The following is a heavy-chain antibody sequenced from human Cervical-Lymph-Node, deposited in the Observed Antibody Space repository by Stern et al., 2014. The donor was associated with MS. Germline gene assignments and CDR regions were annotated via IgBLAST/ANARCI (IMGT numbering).Heavy chain of an antibody. Sequence: VQLVQSGAEVXKPGESLKISCKGSGYSFTANWLAWVRQMPGKGLEWMGIIYPGESDSRYSPSFQGQVTISADKSISTAYLQWSSLKASDTAMYYCARDYGDYAFDYWGQGTLVTVSS. V-gene: IGHV5-51*01. CDR2: IYPGESDS. D-gene: IGHD4-17*01. CDR3: ARDYGDYAFDY. CDR1: GYSFTANW. J-gene: IGHJ4*02.